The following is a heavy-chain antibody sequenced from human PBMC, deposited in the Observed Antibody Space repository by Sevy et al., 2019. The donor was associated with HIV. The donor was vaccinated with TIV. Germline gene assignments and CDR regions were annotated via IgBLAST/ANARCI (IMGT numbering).Heavy chain of an antibody. Sequence: GGSLRLSCAASGFTFSSYEMNWVRQAPGKGLEWVSYISSSGSTIYYAHSVKGRFTISRDNAKNSLYLQMNSLRAEDTAVYYCARTLLYGDYVPHGYDYWGQGTLVTVSS. V-gene: IGHV3-48*03. CDR1: GFTFSSYE. D-gene: IGHD4-17*01. J-gene: IGHJ4*02. CDR2: ISSSGSTI. CDR3: ARTLLYGDYVPHGYDY.